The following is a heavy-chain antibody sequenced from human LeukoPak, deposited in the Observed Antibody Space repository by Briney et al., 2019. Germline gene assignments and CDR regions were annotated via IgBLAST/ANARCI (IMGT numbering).Heavy chain of an antibody. CDR2: IYYSGST. CDR3: ARETYYDFWSGSRRMDV. J-gene: IGHJ6*02. CDR1: GGSISSYY. Sequence: PSETLSLTCTVSGGSISSYYWSWLRQPPGKGLEWIGYIYYSGSTNYNPSLKSRVTISVDTSKNQFSLKLSSVTAADTAVYYCARETYYDFWSGSRRMDVWGQGTTVTVSS. V-gene: IGHV4-59*12. D-gene: IGHD3-3*01.